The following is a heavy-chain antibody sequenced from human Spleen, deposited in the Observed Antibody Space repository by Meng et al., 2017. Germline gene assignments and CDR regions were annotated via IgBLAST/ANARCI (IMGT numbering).Heavy chain of an antibody. CDR3: ASWIYSCGWQ. D-gene: IGHD6-19*01. J-gene: IGHJ4*02. CDR2: IYHGGDT. Sequence: QVQLQESGPGLGKPSGTLSLTCVVSGGSISSIDWWSWVRQPPGKGLEWIGEIYHGGDTNYNPSLKSRVTIAIDKSKNQFSLKLSSVTAADTAVYYCASWIYSCGWQWGQGALVTRLL. CDR1: GGSISSIDW. V-gene: IGHV4/OR15-8*02.